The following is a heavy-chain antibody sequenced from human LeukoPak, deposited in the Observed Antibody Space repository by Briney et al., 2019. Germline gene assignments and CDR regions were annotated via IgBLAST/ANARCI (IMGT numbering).Heavy chain of an antibody. CDR3: ARDNDLLRYFDWPLDY. V-gene: IGHV3-7*01. Sequence: PGGSLRLSCVASGFSFSDHWMNWFRQAPGKGLEWVATIKKDGSEQYYVDSMKGRFTISRDNAKNSVYLQMNSLRAEDTAVYYCARDNDLLRYFDWPLDYWGQGTLVTVSS. D-gene: IGHD3-9*01. CDR2: IKKDGSEQ. CDR1: GFSFSDHW. J-gene: IGHJ4*02.